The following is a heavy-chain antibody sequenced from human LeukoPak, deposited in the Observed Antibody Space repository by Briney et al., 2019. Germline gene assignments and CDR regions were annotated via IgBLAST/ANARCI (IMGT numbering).Heavy chain of an antibody. CDR1: GGTFSSYA. Sequence: SVNVSCKASGGTFSSYAISWVRQAPGQGLEWMGGIIPIFGTANYAQKFQGRATITADESTSTAYMELSSLRSEDTAVNYCARKGGSSSWSGPFDYWGQGTLVTVSS. V-gene: IGHV1-69*01. J-gene: IGHJ4*02. CDR2: IIPIFGTA. CDR3: ARKGGSSSWSGPFDY. D-gene: IGHD6-13*01.